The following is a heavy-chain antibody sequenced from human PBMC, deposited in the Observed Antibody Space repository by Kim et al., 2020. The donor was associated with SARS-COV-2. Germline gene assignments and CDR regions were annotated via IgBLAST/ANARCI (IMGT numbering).Heavy chain of an antibody. D-gene: IGHD3-16*02. V-gene: IGHV3-23*01. CDR3: AKDRSYPNDLFDL. Sequence: GGSLRLSCIASGFTLSNSDMTWVRQAPGKGLEWVSAISVGGATWYPDSVKGRFTIYRDNFKNTVFLQMGLLRVEDTAIYYCAKDRSYPNDLFDLWGQGTLVTVSS. CDR1: GFTLSNSD. CDR2: ISVGGAT. J-gene: IGHJ4*02.